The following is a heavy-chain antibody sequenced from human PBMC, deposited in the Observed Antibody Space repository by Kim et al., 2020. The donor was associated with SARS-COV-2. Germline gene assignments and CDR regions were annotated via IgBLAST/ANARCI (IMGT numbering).Heavy chain of an antibody. CDR3: ARDRGAYYYDSSGYPPTRYYYYYGMDV. V-gene: IGHV3-7*01. D-gene: IGHD3-22*01. CDR1: GFTFSSYW. J-gene: IGHJ6*02. Sequence: GGSLRLSCAASGFTFSSYWMSWVRQAPGKGLEWVANIKQDGSEKYYVDSVKGRFTISRDNAKNSLYLQMNSLRAEDTAVYYCARDRGAYYYDSSGYPPTRYYYYYGMDVWGQGTTVTVSS. CDR2: IKQDGSEK.